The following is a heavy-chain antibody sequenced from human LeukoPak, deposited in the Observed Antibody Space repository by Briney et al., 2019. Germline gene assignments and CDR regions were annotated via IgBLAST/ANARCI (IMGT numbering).Heavy chain of an antibody. Sequence: PSETLSLTCTVSGGSISSYYWSWIRQPPGKGLEWIGYIYYSGSTNYNPSLKSRVTISVDTSKNQFSLKLSSVTAADAAVYYCAGLLGGFGEHRQFDLWGQGTLVTVSS. CDR2: IYYSGST. V-gene: IGHV4-59*01. CDR1: GGSISSYY. J-gene: IGHJ5*02. D-gene: IGHD3-10*01. CDR3: AGLLGGFGEHRQFDL.